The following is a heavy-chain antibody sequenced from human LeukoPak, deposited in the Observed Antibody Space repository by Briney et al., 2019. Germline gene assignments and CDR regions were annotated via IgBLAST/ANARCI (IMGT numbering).Heavy chain of an antibody. CDR2: IGTSGDT. V-gene: IGHV3-23*01. D-gene: IGHD1-26*01. CDR1: GFTFSTYA. CDR3: AREGPSGNFDY. Sequence: GGSLRLSCAASGFTFSTYAMTWVRQAPGKGLEWVSVIGTSGDTYYADSVKGRFTISRDNSKNTLYLQMGSLRAEDTAVYYCAREGPSGNFDYWGQGTLVTVSS. J-gene: IGHJ4*02.